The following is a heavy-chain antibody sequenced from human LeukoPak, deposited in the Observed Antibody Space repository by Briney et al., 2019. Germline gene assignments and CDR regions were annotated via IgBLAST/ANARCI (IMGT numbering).Heavy chain of an antibody. D-gene: IGHD4-23*01. CDR3: ARDNIRSDYGGNSLGGYAFDI. CDR2: IIPIFGTA. Sequence: ASVKVSCKASGGTFSSYAISWVRQAPGQGLEWIGGIIPIFGTANYAQKFQGRVTITTDESTSTAYMELSSLRSEDTAVYYCARDNIRSDYGGNSLGGYAFDIWGQGTMVTVSS. J-gene: IGHJ3*02. CDR1: GGTFSSYA. V-gene: IGHV1-69*05.